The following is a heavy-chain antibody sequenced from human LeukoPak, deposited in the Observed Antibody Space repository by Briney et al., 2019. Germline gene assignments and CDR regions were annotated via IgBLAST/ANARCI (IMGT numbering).Heavy chain of an antibody. V-gene: IGHV6-1*01. CDR1: GESVSSNSAT. J-gene: IGHJ4*02. CDR2: TYYRSKWYN. Sequence: SQTLSLTCAISGESVSSNSATWIWIRQSPSRGLEWLGRTYYRSKWYNDYQLSVKSRITVNADTSKNQFCLQLHSLPPEDTAVYYCTRAPHDSCCDYWSQGTLVTVSS. D-gene: IGHD2-21*01. CDR3: TRAPHDSCCDY.